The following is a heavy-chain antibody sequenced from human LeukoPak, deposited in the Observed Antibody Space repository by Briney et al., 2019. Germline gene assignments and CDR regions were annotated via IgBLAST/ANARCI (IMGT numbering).Heavy chain of an antibody. J-gene: IGHJ3*01. CDR3: AKGRWGLTINNFDL. V-gene: IGHV3-30*02. CDR2: IQYDGSNE. CDR1: GFTFSSYG. Sequence: GGSLRLSCAASGFTFSSYGMHWVRQAPGKGLEWVAYIQYDGSNEQYADSVKGRFSISRDSSKNILYLQLNSLGGEDTALYYCAKGRWGLTINNFDLWGQGTMVTVSS. D-gene: IGHD7-27*01.